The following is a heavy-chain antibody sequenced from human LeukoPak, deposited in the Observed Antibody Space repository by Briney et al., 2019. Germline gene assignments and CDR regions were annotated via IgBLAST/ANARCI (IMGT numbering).Heavy chain of an antibody. Sequence: KPSETLSLTCTVSGGSISSYYWSWIRQPAGKGLEWIGRIYTSGSANYNPSLKSRVTMSVDTSKNQFSLKLSSVTAADTAVYYCAREGDDFWSGYFDYWGQGTLVTVSS. CDR3: AREGDDFWSGYFDY. V-gene: IGHV4-4*07. CDR2: IYTSGSA. CDR1: GGSISSYY. J-gene: IGHJ4*02. D-gene: IGHD3-3*01.